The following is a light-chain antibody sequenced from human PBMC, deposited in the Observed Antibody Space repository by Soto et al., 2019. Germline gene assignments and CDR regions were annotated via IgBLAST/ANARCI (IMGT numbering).Light chain of an antibody. V-gene: IGLV1-47*01. J-gene: IGLJ3*02. CDR1: SSSIGTNH. Sequence: QPVLTQPPSASETPGQRVTISCSGTSSSIGTNHVYWYQHLPGTAPKLLIYRNILRPSGVPDRFSASKSGTSASLAISGLRSEDEADYYCAAWDDSLSGWVFGGGTQLTVL. CDR3: AAWDDSLSGWV. CDR2: RNI.